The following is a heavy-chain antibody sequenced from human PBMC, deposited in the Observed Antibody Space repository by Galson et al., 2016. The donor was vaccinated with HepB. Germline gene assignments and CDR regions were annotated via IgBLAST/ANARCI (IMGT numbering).Heavy chain of an antibody. Sequence: SVKVSCKTSGYTFTNYYIHWMRQAPGQGLEWMGIINPSGGSTGYAQKFQDRVTMTWDTSTSTVYMELSSLRSEDTAVFYCARSWPRNLVGAARVPGFFDFWGQGTLVTVSS. CDR2: INPSGGST. V-gene: IGHV1-46*01. J-gene: IGHJ4*02. CDR3: ARSWPRNLVGAARVPGFFDF. D-gene: IGHD1-26*01. CDR1: GYTFTNYY.